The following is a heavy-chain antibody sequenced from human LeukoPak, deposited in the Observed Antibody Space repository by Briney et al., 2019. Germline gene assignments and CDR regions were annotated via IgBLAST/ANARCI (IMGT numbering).Heavy chain of an antibody. J-gene: IGHJ4*02. V-gene: IGHV3-66*01. D-gene: IGHD6-19*01. CDR1: GFTVSSIY. CDR2: IYNGGST. Sequence: PGGSLRLSCAASGFTVSSIYMAWVRQAPGKGLEWVSVIYNGGSTKYGDSVKDRFTISRDNSKNTLHLQMNSLRAEDTALYYCARASRWLAFDDWGQGALVTVSA. CDR3: ARASRWLAFDD.